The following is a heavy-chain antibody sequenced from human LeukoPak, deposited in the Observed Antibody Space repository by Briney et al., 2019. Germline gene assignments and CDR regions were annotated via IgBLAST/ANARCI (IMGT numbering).Heavy chain of an antibody. V-gene: IGHV4-34*01. CDR1: GGSLRDYY. D-gene: IGHD3-9*01. J-gene: IGHJ4*01. CDR2: INHSGAS. CDR3: TRGRYGEYYFDF. Sequence: PSETLSLTCAVYGGSLRDYYWAWIRQAPGKGLEWIGEINHSGASNYNPSLKSRVSLSVDTPKNQFSLMLRFVTAADAAVYYCTRGRYGEYYFDFWGRGALVTVSS.